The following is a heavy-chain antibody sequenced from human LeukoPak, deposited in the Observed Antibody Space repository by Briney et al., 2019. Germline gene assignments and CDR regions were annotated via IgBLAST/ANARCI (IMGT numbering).Heavy chain of an antibody. CDR2: IYPGDSDT. J-gene: IGHJ6*02. CDR3: ARLPVVRGVIKGYYYYGMDV. D-gene: IGHD3-10*01. V-gene: IGHV5-51*01. CDR1: GYSFTSYW. Sequence: GESLKISCKGSGYSFTSYWIGWVRQMPGKGLEWMGIIYPGDSDTGYSPSFQGQVTISADKSISTAYLQWSSLKASDTAMYYCARLPVVRGVIKGYYYYGMDVWGQGTTVTVSS.